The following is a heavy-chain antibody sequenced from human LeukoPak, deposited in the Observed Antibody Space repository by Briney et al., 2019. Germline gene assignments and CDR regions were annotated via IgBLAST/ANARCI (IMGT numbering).Heavy chain of an antibody. CDR3: ARGLYSSSWYYFDY. CDR2: IYTSGST. V-gene: IGHV4-4*07. D-gene: IGHD6-13*01. Sequence: SETLSLTCTVSGGSISSYYWSWIRQPAGKGLEWIGRIYTSGSTNYNPSLKSRVTMSVDTSKDQFSLKLSSVTAADTAVYYCARGLYSSSWYYFDYWGQGTLVTVSS. J-gene: IGHJ4*02. CDR1: GGSISSYY.